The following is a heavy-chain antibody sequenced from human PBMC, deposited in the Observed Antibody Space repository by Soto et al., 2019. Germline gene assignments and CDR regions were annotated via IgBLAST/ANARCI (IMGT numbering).Heavy chain of an antibody. CDR2: IYFTGNT. CDR3: AGQTFTIAAASYGRSNWFDP. D-gene: IGHD6-25*01. CDR1: GGSITSSSHF. Sequence: SETLSLTCSASGGSITSSSHFWGWVRQPPGKGLGWIGTIYFTGNTYYTPSLKSRLTMSIDTSKNEFSLRLNSVTAADTAVYYCAGQTFTIAAASYGRSNWFDPWGPGTLVTVSS. J-gene: IGHJ5*02. V-gene: IGHV4-39*01.